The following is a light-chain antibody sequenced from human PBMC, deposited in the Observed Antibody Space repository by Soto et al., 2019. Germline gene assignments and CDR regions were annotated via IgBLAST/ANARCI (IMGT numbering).Light chain of an antibody. Sequence: DIQMTQSPSTLSASVGDRVTITCRASQSISSWLAWYQQKPGKAPKLLIYKASSLESGVPSRFSGSGSGIEFTLTSSSLQPDDFAAFYCQHYNSYPWRFGQGTKVEIK. CDR1: QSISSW. CDR3: QHYNSYPWR. CDR2: KAS. V-gene: IGKV1-5*03. J-gene: IGKJ1*01.